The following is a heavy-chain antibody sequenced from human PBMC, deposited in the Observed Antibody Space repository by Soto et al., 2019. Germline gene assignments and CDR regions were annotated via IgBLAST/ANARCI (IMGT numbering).Heavy chain of an antibody. Sequence: QVQLVQSGAEVKKPGSSVKVSCKASGGTFSSYTISWVRQAPGQGLEWMGRIIPILGIANYAQKFQGRVTITADKSTSKAYMELSSLRSEDTAVYYCAREKGIAVAGTWGGYYGMDVWGHGTTVTVSS. D-gene: IGHD6-19*01. CDR3: AREKGIAVAGTWGGYYGMDV. CDR1: GGTFSSYT. J-gene: IGHJ6*02. CDR2: IIPILGIA. V-gene: IGHV1-69*08.